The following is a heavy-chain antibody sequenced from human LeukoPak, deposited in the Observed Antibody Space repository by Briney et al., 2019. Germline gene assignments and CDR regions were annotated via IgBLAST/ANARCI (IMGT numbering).Heavy chain of an antibody. D-gene: IGHD3-22*01. CDR3: ARDPSSGNQAFDI. CDR2: INWNGAST. CDR1: GFTFDDYG. V-gene: IGHV3-20*04. Sequence: GGSLRLSCAASGFTFDDYGMSWVRHAPGKGLEWVSGINWNGASTGYADSVKGRFTISRDNAKNSLYLQMNSLRAEDTALYYCARDPSSGNQAFDIWGQGTMVTVSS. J-gene: IGHJ3*02.